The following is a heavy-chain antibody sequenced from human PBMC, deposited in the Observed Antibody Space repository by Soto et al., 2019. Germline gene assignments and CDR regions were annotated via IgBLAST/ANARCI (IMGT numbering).Heavy chain of an antibody. Sequence: SETLSLARPVSVASYTSCSQYWSWIRQPPGKGLEWIGYIYYSGSTIYTPSLKSRLTISVDTSKNQFSLRLTSATAADTAVYYCARLDPRRFFDYWGQGALVTVSS. J-gene: IGHJ4*02. CDR1: VASYTSCSQY. V-gene: IGHV4-61*01. CDR3: ARLDPRRFFDY. CDR2: IYYSGST.